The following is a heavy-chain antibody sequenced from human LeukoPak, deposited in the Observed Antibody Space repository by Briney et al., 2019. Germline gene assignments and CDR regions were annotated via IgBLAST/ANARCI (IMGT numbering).Heavy chain of an antibody. Sequence: SETLSLTCAVYGGSFSGHYWTWIRQAPGKGLEWIGESTHSGGTNYNPSLKSRVTISVDTSKNQFSLKLSSVTAADTAVYYCARGTLRYFDWFLPRVWFDPWGQGTLVTVSS. CDR1: GGSFSGHY. J-gene: IGHJ5*02. V-gene: IGHV4-34*01. D-gene: IGHD3-9*01. CDR3: ARGTLRYFDWFLPRVWFDP. CDR2: STHSGGT.